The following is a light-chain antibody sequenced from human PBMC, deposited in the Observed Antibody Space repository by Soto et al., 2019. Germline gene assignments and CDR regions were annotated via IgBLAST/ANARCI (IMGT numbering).Light chain of an antibody. CDR3: CSYAGSPYF. J-gene: IGLJ1*01. Sequence: QSALTQPRSVSGSPGQSVTISCTGTSSDVGGYNYVSWYQQHPGKAPKLIISEVNKRPSGVPDRFSGSKSGNTASLTISGLQAEDEADYYCCSYAGSPYFFGTGTQLTVL. CDR2: EVN. V-gene: IGLV2-11*01. CDR1: SSDVGGYNY.